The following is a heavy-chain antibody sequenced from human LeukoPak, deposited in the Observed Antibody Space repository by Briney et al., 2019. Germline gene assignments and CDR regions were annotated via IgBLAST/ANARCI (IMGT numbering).Heavy chain of an antibody. V-gene: IGHV5-10-1*01. CDR3: ARYDVVVGDLRLENWFDP. D-gene: IGHD2-15*01. J-gene: IGHJ5*02. CDR1: ACSFTSYW. Sequence: GESLQISSKGSACSFTSYWINWVRRMPGKGLEWMGRIAPSDSYTKYSPSFQGHVTISADKSISTAYLQWSSLKASDTAMYYCARYDVVVGDLRLENWFDPWGQGTLVIVSS. CDR2: IAPSDSYT.